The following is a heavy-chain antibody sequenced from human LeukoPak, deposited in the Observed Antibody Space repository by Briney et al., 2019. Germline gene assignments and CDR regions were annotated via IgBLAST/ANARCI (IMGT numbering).Heavy chain of an antibody. CDR3: ARVRSSGWYSGRGAFDI. D-gene: IGHD6-19*01. Sequence: GGSLRLSCAASGFTFSSYAMHWVRQAPGKGLEWVAVISYDGSNKYYADSVKGRFTISRDNSKNTLYLQMNSLGAEDTAVYYCARVRSSGWYSGRGAFDIWGQGTMVTVSS. CDR1: GFTFSSYA. V-gene: IGHV3-30*04. J-gene: IGHJ3*02. CDR2: ISYDGSNK.